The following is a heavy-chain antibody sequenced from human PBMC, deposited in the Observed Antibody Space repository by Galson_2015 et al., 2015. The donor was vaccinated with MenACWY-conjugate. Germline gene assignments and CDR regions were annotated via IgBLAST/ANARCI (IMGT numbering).Heavy chain of an antibody. V-gene: IGHV3-48*04. CDR3: ARDLRVGEILVWFDS. CDR2: ISSSGSTI. Sequence: SLRLSCAASGFTFRSHSMNWVRQAPGRGLEWVSYISSSGSTIYYADSVKGRFTISRDNAKNSLYLQMNSLRAEDTAVYYCARDLRVGEILVWFDSWGPGTLVTVSS. J-gene: IGHJ5*01. D-gene: IGHD1-26*01. CDR1: GFTFRSHS.